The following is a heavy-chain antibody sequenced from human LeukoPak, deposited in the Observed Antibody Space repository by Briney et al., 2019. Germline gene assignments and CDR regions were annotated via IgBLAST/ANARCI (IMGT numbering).Heavy chain of an antibody. CDR3: ARRIVVKNWFDP. V-gene: IGHV4-30-2*01. D-gene: IGHD2-21*01. J-gene: IGHJ5*02. CDR2: IYHSGST. Sequence: SQTLSLTCAVSGGSISSGGYSWSWIRQPPGKGLEWIEYIYHSGSTYYNPSLKSRVTISVDGSKNQFSLKLSSVTAADTAVYYCARRIVVKNWFDPWGQGTLVTVSS. CDR1: GGSISSGGYS.